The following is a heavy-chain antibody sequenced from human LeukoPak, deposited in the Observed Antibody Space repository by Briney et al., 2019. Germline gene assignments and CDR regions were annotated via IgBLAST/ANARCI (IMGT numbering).Heavy chain of an antibody. V-gene: IGHV4-31*03. CDR3: ARVFNPYGAGTPRDRATFDY. CDR1: GGSISSGGYY. Sequence: SQTLSLTCTVCGGSISSGGYYWSWIRQHPGKGLEWIGYIYYSGSTYYNPSLKSRVAISVDTSKNQFSLKLSSVTAADTAVYYCARVFNPYGAGTPRDRATFDYWGQGTLVTVSS. D-gene: IGHD6-13*01. J-gene: IGHJ4*02. CDR2: IYYSGST.